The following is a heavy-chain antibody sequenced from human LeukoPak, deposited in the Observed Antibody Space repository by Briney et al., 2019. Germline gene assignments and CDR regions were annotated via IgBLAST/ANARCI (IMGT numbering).Heavy chain of an antibody. CDR3: ARVRESSSSSDFDY. J-gene: IGHJ4*02. Sequence: ASVKVSCKASGYTFTSYDINWVRQATGQGLEWMGWMNPNSGNTGYAQKFQGRVTMTRNTSISTAYMELSSLRSEDTAVYYCARVRESSSSSDFDYWGQGTLVTVSS. V-gene: IGHV1-8*01. D-gene: IGHD6-6*01. CDR2: MNPNSGNT. CDR1: GYTFTSYD.